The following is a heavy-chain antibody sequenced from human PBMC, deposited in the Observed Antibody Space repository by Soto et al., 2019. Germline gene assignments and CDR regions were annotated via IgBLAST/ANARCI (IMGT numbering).Heavy chain of an antibody. V-gene: IGHV4-34*01. CDR3: GRGLLFRGVDVTQYNKSVSAF. D-gene: IGHD3-10*01. Sequence: SESLSLTCAAYGESFRGYDLSWIRQPPGKGLEWIGEINHSGSTNYNPSLKSRVTISVDTSKNQFSLKLSSVTAADTAVYHCGRGLLFRGVDVTQYNKSVSAFWGKGTS. J-gene: IGHJ6*03. CDR2: INHSGST. CDR1: GESFRGYD.